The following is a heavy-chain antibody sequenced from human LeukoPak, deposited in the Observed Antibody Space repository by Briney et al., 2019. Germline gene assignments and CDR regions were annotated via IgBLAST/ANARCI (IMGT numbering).Heavy chain of an antibody. V-gene: IGHV4-39*02. CDR2: IYYSGST. J-gene: IGHJ6*03. D-gene: IGHD1-1*01. CDR1: GGSISSSSYY. CDR3: ARDSLGIWNQSYYYYMDV. Sequence: SETLSLTCTVSGGSISSSSYYWGWIRQPPGKGLEGIGSIYYSGSTYYNPSLKSRVTISVDTSKNQFSLKLSSVTAADTAVYYCARDSLGIWNQSYYYYMDVWGKGTTVTVSS.